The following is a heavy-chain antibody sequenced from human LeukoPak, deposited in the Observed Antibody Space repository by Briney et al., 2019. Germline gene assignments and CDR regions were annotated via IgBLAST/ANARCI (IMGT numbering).Heavy chain of an antibody. CDR2: INPSGGST. J-gene: IGHJ1*01. D-gene: IGHD3-22*01. CDR3: AISSGYYQYGDFQH. V-gene: IGHV1-46*01. CDR1: GYTFTSYY. Sequence: ASVKVSCKASGYTFTSYYMHWVRQAPGQGLEWMGIINPSGGSTSYAQKFQGRVTITTDESTSTAYMELSSLRSEDTAVYYCAISSGYYQYGDFQHWGQGTLVTVSS.